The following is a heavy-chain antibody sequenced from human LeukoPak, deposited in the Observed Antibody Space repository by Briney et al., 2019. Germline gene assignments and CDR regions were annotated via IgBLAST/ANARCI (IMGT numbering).Heavy chain of an antibody. D-gene: IGHD3-16*02. J-gene: IGHJ3*02. Sequence: GGSLRLSCAATGFTFSSYGMHWVRQAPGKGLEWVAVIWYDGRNKFYADSLKGRFTISRDNSKNTLYLQMNSLRAEDTAVYYCARVNRGDAFDIWGQGTLVTVS. CDR1: GFTFSSYG. CDR2: IWYDGRNK. V-gene: IGHV3-33*01. CDR3: ARVNRGDAFDI.